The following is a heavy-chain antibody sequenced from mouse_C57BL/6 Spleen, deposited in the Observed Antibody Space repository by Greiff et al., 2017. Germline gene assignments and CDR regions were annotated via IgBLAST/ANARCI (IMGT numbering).Heavy chain of an antibody. Sequence: VQLQQPGAELVMPGASVKLSCKASGYTFTSYWMHWVKQRPGQGLAWIGEIDPSDSYTNYNQKFKGKSTLTVDKSSSTAYMQLSSLTSEDSAVYYCARWVYDYYAMDYWGQGTSVTVSS. D-gene: IGHD2-3*01. V-gene: IGHV1-69*01. CDR2: IDPSDSYT. J-gene: IGHJ4*01. CDR1: GYTFTSYW. CDR3: ARWVYDYYAMDY.